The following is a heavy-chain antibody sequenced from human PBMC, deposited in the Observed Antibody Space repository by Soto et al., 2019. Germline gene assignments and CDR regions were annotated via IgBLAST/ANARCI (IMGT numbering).Heavy chain of an antibody. CDR3: ARVGLEWLLVPPDY. J-gene: IGHJ4*02. D-gene: IGHD3-3*01. CDR2: ISSSGSTI. V-gene: IGHV3-48*04. CDR1: GFTFSSYA. Sequence: EVQLLESGGGLVQPGGSLRLSCAASGFTFSSYAMSWVRQAPGKGLEWVSYISSSGSTIYYADSVKGRFTISRDNAKNSLYLQMNSLRAEDTAVYYCARVGLEWLLVPPDYWGQGTLVTVSS.